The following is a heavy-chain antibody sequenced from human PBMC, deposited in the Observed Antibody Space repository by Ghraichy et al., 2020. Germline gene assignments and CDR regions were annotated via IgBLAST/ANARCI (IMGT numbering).Heavy chain of an antibody. V-gene: IGHV1-2*02. CDR2: INPNSGGT. J-gene: IGHJ3*02. CDR1: GYTFTGYY. D-gene: IGHD6-19*01. Sequence: ASVKVSCKASGYTFTGYYMHWVRQAPGQGLEWMGWINPNSGGTNYAQKFQGRVTMTRDTSISTAYMELSRLRSDDTAVYYCARDPWLVQEDAAFDIWGQGTMVTVSS. CDR3: ARDPWLVQEDAAFDI.